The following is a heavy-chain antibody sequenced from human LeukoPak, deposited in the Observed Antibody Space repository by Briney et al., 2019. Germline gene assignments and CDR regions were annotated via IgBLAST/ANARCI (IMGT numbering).Heavy chain of an antibody. J-gene: IGHJ3*02. CDR3: ATYSTGFDI. CDR2: INHRGST. D-gene: IGHD6-19*01. Sequence: SETLSLTCAVYGGSFSGYYWSWIRQPPGKGLEWIGEINHRGSTHYNPSLKSRVTISVDTSKKQFSLKLSSVTAADTAVYYCATYSTGFDIWGQGTVVTVSS. V-gene: IGHV4-34*01. CDR1: GGSFSGYY.